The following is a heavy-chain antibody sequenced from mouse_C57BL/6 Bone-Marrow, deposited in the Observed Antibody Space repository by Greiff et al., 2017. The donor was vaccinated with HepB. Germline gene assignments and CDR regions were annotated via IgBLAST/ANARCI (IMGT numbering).Heavy chain of an antibody. D-gene: IGHD3-2*02. Sequence: QVQLQQPGAELVKPGASVKMSCKASGYTFTSYWITWVKQRPGQGLEWIGDIDPGSGSTNYNEKFKSKATLTVDTSSSTAYMQLSSLTSEDSAVYYCARIQLRLRWFAYWGQGTLVTVSA. CDR3: ARIQLRLRWFAY. J-gene: IGHJ3*01. CDR2: IDPGSGST. CDR1: GYTFTSYW. V-gene: IGHV1-55*01.